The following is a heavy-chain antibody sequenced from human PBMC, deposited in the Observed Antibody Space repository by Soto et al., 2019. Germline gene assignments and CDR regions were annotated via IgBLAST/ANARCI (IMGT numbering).Heavy chain of an antibody. J-gene: IGHJ4*02. CDR3: ARGSYPIEPSGFDY. CDR1: GDSVSSNSAA. V-gene: IGHV6-1*01. D-gene: IGHD1-26*01. Sequence: SQTLSLTCAISGDSVSSNSAAWNWSRQSPSRGLEWLGRTYYRSKWYNDYAVSVKSRITINPDTSKNQFSLQLNSVTPEDTAVYYCARGSYPIEPSGFDYWGQGTLVTVSS. CDR2: TYYRSKWYN.